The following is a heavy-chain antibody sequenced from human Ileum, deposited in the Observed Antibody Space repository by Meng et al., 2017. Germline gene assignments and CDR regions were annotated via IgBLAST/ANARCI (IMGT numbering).Heavy chain of an antibody. CDR1: GGSISNNY. CDR3: TRHMGYNSGWYYFDY. V-gene: IGHV4-59*08. CDR2: ISYSGTT. Sequence: QVQLQESGPGLVKPSETLSLNCTVSGGSISNNYWSWIRQPPGKGLEWIAYISYSGTTNYNPSLKSRVTISVNTSKNQFSLKLSSVTAADTAVYYCTRHMGYNSGWYYFDYWGQGTLVTVSS. J-gene: IGHJ4*02. D-gene: IGHD6-19*01.